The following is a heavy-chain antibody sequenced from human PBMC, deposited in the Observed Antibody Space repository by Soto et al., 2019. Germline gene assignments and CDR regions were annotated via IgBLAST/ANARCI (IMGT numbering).Heavy chain of an antibody. CDR2: ISAYNGNT. CDR1: GYTFTSYG. D-gene: IGHD3-22*01. J-gene: IGHJ4*02. CDR3: ARFRGYYYDSSGYRPFDY. V-gene: IGHV1-18*01. Sequence: ASVKVSCKASGYTFTSYGISWVRQAPGQGLEWMGWISAYNGNTNYAQKLQGRVTMTTDTSTSTAYMELRSLRSDDTAVYYCARFRGYYYDSSGYRPFDYWGQGTLVTSPQ.